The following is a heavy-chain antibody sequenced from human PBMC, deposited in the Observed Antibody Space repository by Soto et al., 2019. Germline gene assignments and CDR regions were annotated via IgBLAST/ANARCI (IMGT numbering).Heavy chain of an antibody. D-gene: IGHD3-10*01. CDR1: GGSISSGGYY. CDR2: IYYSGST. Sequence: QVQLQESGPGLVKPSQTLSLTCTVSGGSISSGGYYWSWIRQHPGKGLEWIGYIYYSGSTYYNPSLKSRVTISVDTSKNQFSLKLSSVTAADTAVYYCARGGLWFGEPSCIDYWGQGTLVTVSS. CDR3: ARGGLWFGEPSCIDY. V-gene: IGHV4-31*03. J-gene: IGHJ4*02.